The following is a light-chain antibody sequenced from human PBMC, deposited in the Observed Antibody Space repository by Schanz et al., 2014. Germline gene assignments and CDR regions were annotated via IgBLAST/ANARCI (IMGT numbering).Light chain of an antibody. CDR2: EVS. J-gene: IGLJ3*02. V-gene: IGLV2-8*01. Sequence: QSALTQPPSASGSPGQSVTISCTGTSSDVGGFNYVSWYQKYPGKGPKLMIYEVSKRPSGVPDRFSGSKSGNTASLTVSGLQAEDEADYYCNSYAGSNNWVFGGGTKLTVL. CDR1: SSDVGGFNY. CDR3: NSYAGSNNWV.